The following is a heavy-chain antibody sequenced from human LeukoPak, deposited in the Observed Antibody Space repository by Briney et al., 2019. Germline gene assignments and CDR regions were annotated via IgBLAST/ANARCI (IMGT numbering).Heavy chain of an antibody. CDR2: MNPNGGNT. D-gene: IGHD2-8*01. V-gene: IGHV1-8*01. J-gene: IGHJ4*02. CDR3: ARVDCTNGVCYSFDY. CDR1: GYTFTSYD. Sequence: ASVKVSCKASGYTFTSYDINWVRQATGQGLEWMGWMNPNGGNTGYAQKFQGRVTMTRNTSISTAYMELSSLRSEDTAVYYCARVDCTNGVCYSFDYWGQGTLVTVSS.